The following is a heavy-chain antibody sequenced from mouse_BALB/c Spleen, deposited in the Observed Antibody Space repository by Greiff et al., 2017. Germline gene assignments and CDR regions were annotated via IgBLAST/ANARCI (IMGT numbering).Heavy chain of an antibody. CDR1: GFTFSNYG. CDR3: TRLLRFSPLDY. Sequence: EVKLVESGGGLVQPGGSMKLSCVASGFTFSNYGMNWVRQSPEKGLEWVAEIRLKSNNYATHYAESVKGRFTISRDDSKSSVYLQMINLRAEDTGIYYCTRLLRFSPLDYWGQGTTLTVSS. J-gene: IGHJ2*01. V-gene: IGHV6-6*02. D-gene: IGHD1-1*01. CDR2: IRLKSNNYAT.